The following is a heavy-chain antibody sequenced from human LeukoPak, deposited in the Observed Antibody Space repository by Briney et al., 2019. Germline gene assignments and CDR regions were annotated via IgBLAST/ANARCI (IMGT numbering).Heavy chain of an antibody. D-gene: IGHD6-19*01. CDR1: GYSFSTYW. J-gene: IGHJ4*02. Sequence: GESLKISCEVSGYSFSTYWTGWVRQMPGKGLEWLGIIYPGDSDTRYSPSFQGQVTISADKSISTAYLQWSSLKASDTAMYYCARVAVAGPVEFDYWGQGTLVTVSS. V-gene: IGHV5-51*01. CDR3: ARVAVAGPVEFDY. CDR2: IYPGDSDT.